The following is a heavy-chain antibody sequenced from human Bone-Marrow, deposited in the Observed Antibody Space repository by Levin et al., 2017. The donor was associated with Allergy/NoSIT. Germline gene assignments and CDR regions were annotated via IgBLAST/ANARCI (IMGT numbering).Heavy chain of an antibody. D-gene: IGHD1-26*01. CDR1: GDSFGSGDYY. CDR2: MYNSVSL. J-gene: IGHJ4*02. V-gene: IGHV4-30-4*01. CDR3: AREKWDYLHGVSWTFYYFDS. Sequence: PSQTLSLTCTVSGDSFGSGDYYWSWIRQPPGKGLEWLGYMYNSVSLYYNPSLNDRVTFSVDMSKNQFSLKLTSVTAADTAVYYCAREKWDYLHGVSWTFYYFDSWGPGTLVSVSS.